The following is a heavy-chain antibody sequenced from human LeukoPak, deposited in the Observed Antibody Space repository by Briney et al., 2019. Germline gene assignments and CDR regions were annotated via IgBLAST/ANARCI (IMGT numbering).Heavy chain of an antibody. CDR3: AKDGSWGDYYFYFYMDV. V-gene: IGHV3-23*01. Sequence: GGSLRLSCEASGSGFTFGNFAMSWVRQAPGKGLEWVSGISGSGYYTYYADSVKGRFTISRDNSKNTLYIQMNSLRAEDTAVYYCAKDGSWGDYYFYFYMDVWGKGATVTVSS. D-gene: IGHD3-16*01. CDR2: ISGSGYYT. J-gene: IGHJ6*03. CDR1: GSGFTFGNFA.